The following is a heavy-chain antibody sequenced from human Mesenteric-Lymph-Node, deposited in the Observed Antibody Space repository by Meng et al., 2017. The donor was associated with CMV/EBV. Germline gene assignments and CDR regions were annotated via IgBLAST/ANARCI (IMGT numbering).Heavy chain of an antibody. CDR2: TSYDGSNK. J-gene: IGHJ4*02. V-gene: IGHV3-30*04. CDR3: ARDHPHSSGYYFRLSHFFDY. D-gene: IGHD3-22*01. CDR1: GFTFSSYA. Sequence: GESLKISCAASGFTFSSYAMHWVRQAPGKGLEWVAVTSYDGSNKYYADSVKGRFTISRDNFKNTLYLQMNSLTADDTAVYHCARDHPHSSGYYFRLSHFFDYWGQGTVVTVSS.